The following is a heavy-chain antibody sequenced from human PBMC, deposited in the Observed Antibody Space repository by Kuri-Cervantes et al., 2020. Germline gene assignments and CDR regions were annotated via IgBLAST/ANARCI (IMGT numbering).Heavy chain of an antibody. Sequence: GGSLRLSCAASGFTFSSYAMSWVRKAPGKGLEWVLGISGGGGRTYYADSVKGRFTISRDISKNTLYLQMNSLQAEETALYYCAKAKRGALRPGRDFPNYYYYGLDAWGQGTTVTVSS. CDR3: AKAKRGALRPGRDFPNYYYYGLDA. J-gene: IGHJ6*02. CDR1: GFTFSSYA. D-gene: IGHD2-21*02. V-gene: IGHV3-23*01. CDR2: ISGGGGRT.